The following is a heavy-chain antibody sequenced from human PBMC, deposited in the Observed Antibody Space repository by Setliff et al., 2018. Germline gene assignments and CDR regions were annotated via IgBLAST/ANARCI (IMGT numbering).Heavy chain of an antibody. D-gene: IGHD3-3*01. CDR3: ARVTGFSYMDV. Sequence: PSETLSLTCTVSGGSISSGGYYWSWIRQHPGKGLEWIGYIYYSGSTNYNPSLKSRVTISVDTAKNQISLRLSSVTAADTAVYFRARVTGFSYMDVWGKGTTVTVSS. J-gene: IGHJ6*03. CDR2: IYYSGST. V-gene: IGHV4-61*08. CDR1: GGSISSGGYY.